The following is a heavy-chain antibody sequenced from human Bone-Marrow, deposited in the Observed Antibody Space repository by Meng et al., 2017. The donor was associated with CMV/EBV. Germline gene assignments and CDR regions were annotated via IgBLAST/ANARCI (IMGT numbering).Heavy chain of an antibody. V-gene: IGHV3-21*01. CDR1: GFTFSSYS. J-gene: IGHJ4*02. Sequence: GESLKISCAASGFTFSSYSMNWVRQAPGKGLEWVSSISSSSSYIYYADSVKGRFTISRDNAKNSLYLQMNSLRAEDTAVYYCARGALLWFGEFYYFDYWGQGTLVTAPQ. CDR3: ARGALLWFGEFYYFDY. CDR2: ISSSSSYI. D-gene: IGHD3-10*01.